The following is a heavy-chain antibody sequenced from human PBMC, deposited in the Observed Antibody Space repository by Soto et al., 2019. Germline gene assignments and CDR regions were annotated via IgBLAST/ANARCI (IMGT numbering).Heavy chain of an antibody. Sequence: GASVKFSCKASGYTFTSYYIHCVRQAPGQGLEWMGIINPSGGSTSYAQKFQGRVTMTRDTSTSTVYMELSSLRSEDTAVYYCARDGAAAGFDPSFFDYWGQGTLVTVSS. D-gene: IGHD6-13*01. CDR3: ARDGAAAGFDPSFFDY. CDR1: GYTFTSYY. CDR2: INPSGGST. V-gene: IGHV1-46*01. J-gene: IGHJ4*02.